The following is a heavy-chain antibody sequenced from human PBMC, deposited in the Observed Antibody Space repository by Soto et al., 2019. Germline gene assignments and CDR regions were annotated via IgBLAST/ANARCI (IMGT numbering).Heavy chain of an antibody. CDR2: IFPIFGTA. Sequence: SVKVSCKASGGTFSSYAISWVRQAPGQGLEWMGGIFPIFGTANYAQKFQGRVTITADKSTSTAYMELSSLRSEDTAVYYCARDRSGWSYYFDYWGQGTLVTVSS. D-gene: IGHD6-19*01. CDR3: ARDRSGWSYYFDY. V-gene: IGHV1-69*06. CDR1: GGTFSSYA. J-gene: IGHJ4*02.